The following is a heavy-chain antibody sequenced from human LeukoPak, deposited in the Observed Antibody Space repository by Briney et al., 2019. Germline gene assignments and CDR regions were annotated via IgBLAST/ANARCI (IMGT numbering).Heavy chain of an antibody. V-gene: IGHV5-51*01. J-gene: IGHJ6*03. CDR3: ARHAWPNVVATPEGVYYYYYMDV. D-gene: IGHD5-12*01. CDR1: GYSFTSYC. CDR2: IYPGDSDT. Sequence: GESLKISCKGSGYSFTSYCIGWVRQMPGKGLEWMGIIYPGDSDTRYSPSFQGQVTISADKSISTAYLQWSSLKASDTAMYYCARHAWPNVVATPEGVYYYYYMDVWGQGTLVTVSS.